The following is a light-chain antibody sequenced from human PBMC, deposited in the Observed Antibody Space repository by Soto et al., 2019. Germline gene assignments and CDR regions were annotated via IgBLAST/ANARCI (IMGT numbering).Light chain of an antibody. CDR1: RDDIGAYDY. CDR2: EVT. J-gene: IGLJ2*01. Sequence: QYVLAPTSSVSGSPGQSITISCAGTRDDIGAYDYVSWYQQHPGNAPKLLVYEVTNRPSGVSDRFSGSKSGNTASLTISGLQAEDEADYYCNSYTNSSAVVFGGGTKVTVL. V-gene: IGLV2-14*01. CDR3: NSYTNSSAVV.